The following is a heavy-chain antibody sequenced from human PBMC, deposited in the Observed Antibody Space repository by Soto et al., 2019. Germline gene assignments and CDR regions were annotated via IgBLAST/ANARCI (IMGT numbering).Heavy chain of an antibody. CDR1: GFTFSSYG. Sequence: GGSLRLSCAASGFTFSSYGMHWVRQAPGKGLEWVAVIWYDGSNKYYADSVKGRFTISRDNSKNTLYLQMNSLRAEDTAVYYCARENCSGGSCYPYYYYYGMDVWGQGTTVTVSS. V-gene: IGHV3-33*01. CDR3: ARENCSGGSCYPYYYYYGMDV. CDR2: IWYDGSNK. J-gene: IGHJ6*02. D-gene: IGHD2-15*01.